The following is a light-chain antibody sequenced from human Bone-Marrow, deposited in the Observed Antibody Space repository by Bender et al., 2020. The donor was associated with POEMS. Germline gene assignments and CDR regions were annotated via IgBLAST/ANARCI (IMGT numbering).Light chain of an antibody. Sequence: QSALTQPASVSGSPGQSITISCTGTSSDVGSYNLVSWYQQHPGKAPKVLIYEDYKRPSGVSDGLSGSKSGNTASLTISGLQDEDEADYYCCSYAGSSTWVFGGGTKLTVL. CDR1: SSDVGSYNL. CDR2: EDY. V-gene: IGLV2-23*01. J-gene: IGLJ3*02. CDR3: CSYAGSSTWV.